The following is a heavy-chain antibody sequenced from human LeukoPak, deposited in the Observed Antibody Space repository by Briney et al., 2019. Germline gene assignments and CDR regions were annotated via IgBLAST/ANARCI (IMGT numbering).Heavy chain of an antibody. CDR3: ARELNYADY. D-gene: IGHD4/OR15-4a*01. J-gene: IGHJ4*02. Sequence: NSSDTLSLTCTVSGRSISSGDYYWSWIRQPPGKGLEWIGYIYYSGSTYYNPSLKSRVTMSVDTSKNQFSLKLSSVTAADTAVYYCARELNYADYWGQGTLVTVSS. CDR1: GRSISSGDYY. V-gene: IGHV4-30-4*02. CDR2: IYYSGST.